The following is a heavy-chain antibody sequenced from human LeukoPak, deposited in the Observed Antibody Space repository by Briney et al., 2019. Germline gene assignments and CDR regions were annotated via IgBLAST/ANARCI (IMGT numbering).Heavy chain of an antibody. CDR1: GFTFSSYS. CDR2: ISSSSSTI. J-gene: IGHJ4*02. Sequence: GGSLRLSCAASGFTFSSYSMNWVRQAPGKGLEWVSYISSSSSTIYYADSVKGRFTISRDNAKNSLYLQMNSLRAEDTAIYYCARDPQVGAPPEYFDSWGQGTLVTVSS. D-gene: IGHD1-26*01. CDR3: ARDPQVGAPPEYFDS. V-gene: IGHV3-48*04.